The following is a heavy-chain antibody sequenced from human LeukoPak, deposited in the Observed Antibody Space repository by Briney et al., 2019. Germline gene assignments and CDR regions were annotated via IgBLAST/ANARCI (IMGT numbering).Heavy chain of an antibody. D-gene: IGHD3-16*02. J-gene: IGHJ4*02. V-gene: IGHV1-2*02. CDR2: INLNSGDT. Sequence: ASVKVSCKASGYTFTDYYLHWVRQAPGQGLEWLGWINLNSGDTNYPQKFQGRVTMTRDTSISTAYMELSRLRSDDTAVYYCARSLSALGELSQNWGQGTLVTVSS. CDR3: ARSLSALGELSQN. CDR1: GYTFTDYY.